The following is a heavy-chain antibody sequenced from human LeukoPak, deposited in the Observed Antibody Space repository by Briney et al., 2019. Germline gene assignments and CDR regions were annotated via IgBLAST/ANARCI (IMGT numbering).Heavy chain of an antibody. Sequence: PSETLSLTCTVSGGSISSSSYYWGWIRQPPGKGLEWIGSIYYSGSTYYNPSLKSRVTISVDTSKNQFSLKLSSVTAADTAVYYCARDRHDSSGYYYNYWGQGTLVTVSS. CDR2: IYYSGST. D-gene: IGHD3-22*01. V-gene: IGHV4-39*07. CDR1: GGSISSSSYY. CDR3: ARDRHDSSGYYYNY. J-gene: IGHJ4*02.